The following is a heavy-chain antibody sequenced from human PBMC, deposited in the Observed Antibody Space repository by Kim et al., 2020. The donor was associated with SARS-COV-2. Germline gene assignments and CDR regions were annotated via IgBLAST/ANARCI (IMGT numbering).Heavy chain of an antibody. CDR2: ISSSSNFI. V-gene: IGHV3-21*05. CDR3: ARAVMVRGRLDF. Sequence: GGSLRLSCAASGFPFNTYSMNWVRQAPGKGLEWVAHISSSSNFINYADSVKGRFIISRDNARTSVFLQKNSLRAEDTAVYYCARAVMVRGRLDFWGQGTL. D-gene: IGHD3-10*01. CDR1: GFPFNTYS. J-gene: IGHJ4*02.